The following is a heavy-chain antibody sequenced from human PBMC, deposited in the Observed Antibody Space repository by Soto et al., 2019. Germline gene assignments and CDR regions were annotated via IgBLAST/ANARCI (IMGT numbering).Heavy chain of an antibody. J-gene: IGHJ2*01. V-gene: IGHV4-30-4*01. CDR3: VRVGWTTVTALRYFDL. D-gene: IGHD4-17*01. CDR1: GVSISSGDHY. Sequence: QVQLQESGPGLVKASQTLSLTCTVSGVSISSGDHYWSWIRQPPGKGLQWIGYIYYSGTTYYNLSLKSRLTMSVDMSKNQFSLELNSVTAEDTAVYYCVRVGWTTVTALRYFDLWGRGTLVAVSS. CDR2: IYYSGTT.